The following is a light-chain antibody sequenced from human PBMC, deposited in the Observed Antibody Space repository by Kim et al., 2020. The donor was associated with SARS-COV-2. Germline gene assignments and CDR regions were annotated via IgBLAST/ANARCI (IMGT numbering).Light chain of an antibody. CDR3: SSYAGTNTVV. Sequence: GQSAITSSTGTSIGVVGYNYVPAYQQHPAKPPTLMIIEVRKRPSGVPDRFSGSKSGNTASLTVSGLQAEDEADYYCSSYAGTNTVVFGGGTKVTVL. CDR1: SIGVVGYNY. CDR2: EVR. J-gene: IGLJ2*01. V-gene: IGLV2-8*01.